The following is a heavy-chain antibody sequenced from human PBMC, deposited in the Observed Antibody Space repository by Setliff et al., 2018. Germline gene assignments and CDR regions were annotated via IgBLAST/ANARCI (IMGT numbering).Heavy chain of an antibody. CDR3: ARAGSAPARREGVFGY. Sequence: GASVKVSCKASGYTFTSYGISWVRQAPGQGLEWMGWISAYNGDTNYAQKLQGRVTMTTDTSTSTAYMELRSLRSDDTAVYYCARAGSAPARREGVFGYWGQGTLVTVSS. D-gene: IGHD6-13*01. CDR2: ISAYNGDT. CDR1: GYTFTSYG. V-gene: IGHV1-18*01. J-gene: IGHJ1*01.